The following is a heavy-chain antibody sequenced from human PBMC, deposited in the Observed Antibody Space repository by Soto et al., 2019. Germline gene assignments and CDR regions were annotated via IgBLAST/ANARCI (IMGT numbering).Heavy chain of an antibody. Sequence: PSETLSLTCNVSGGSISSSSYYWGWIPQPPGKGLEWIGSIYYSGSTYYNPSLKSRVTISVDTSKNQFSLKLSSVTAADTAVYYCARLPGTTFDVDYWGQGTLVTVSS. V-gene: IGHV4-39*01. D-gene: IGHD1-1*01. CDR3: ARLPGTTFDVDY. J-gene: IGHJ4*02. CDR2: IYYSGST. CDR1: GGSISSSSYY.